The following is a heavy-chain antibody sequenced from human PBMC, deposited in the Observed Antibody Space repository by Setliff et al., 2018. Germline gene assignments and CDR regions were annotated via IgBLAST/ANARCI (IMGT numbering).Heavy chain of an antibody. CDR3: ARDPGHRSGTWSLDY. CDR2: IYHNGNT. CDR1: GGSISPYF. Sequence: SETLSLTCTVSGGSISPYFWSWIRQPPGKGLEWIGYIYHNGNTNFNPSLKTRVTMSVDPSKNQFSLKLNSVTAADTAVYSCARDPGHRSGTWSLDYWGQGTLVTVSS. J-gene: IGHJ4*02. V-gene: IGHV4-59*12.